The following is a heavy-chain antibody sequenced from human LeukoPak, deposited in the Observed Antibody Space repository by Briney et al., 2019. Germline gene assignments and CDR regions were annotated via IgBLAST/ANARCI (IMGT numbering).Heavy chain of an antibody. CDR3: ARVGLEYDILTGYLYYFDY. CDR1: GGSISSSNW. V-gene: IGHV4-4*02. D-gene: IGHD3-9*01. J-gene: IGHJ4*02. Sequence: SETLSLTCAVSGGSISSSNWWSWVRQPPGKGLEWIGEIYHSGSTNYNPSLKSRVTISVDKSKNQFSLKLSSVTAADTAVYYCARVGLEYDILTGYLYYFDYWGQGTLVTVSS. CDR2: IYHSGST.